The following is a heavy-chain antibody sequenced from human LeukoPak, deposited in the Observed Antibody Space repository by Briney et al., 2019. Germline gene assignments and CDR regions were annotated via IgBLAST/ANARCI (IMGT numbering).Heavy chain of an antibody. D-gene: IGHD1-14*01. Sequence: PSETLSLTCAVYGGSFSGYYWSWIRQPPGKGLEWIGEINHSGSTNYNPSLKSRVTISVDTSKNQFSLNLSSVTAADTAVYYCARGRDPGHYYYYYMDVWGKGTTVTVSS. CDR1: GGSFSGYY. CDR2: INHSGST. CDR3: ARGRDPGHYYYYYMDV. J-gene: IGHJ6*03. V-gene: IGHV4-34*01.